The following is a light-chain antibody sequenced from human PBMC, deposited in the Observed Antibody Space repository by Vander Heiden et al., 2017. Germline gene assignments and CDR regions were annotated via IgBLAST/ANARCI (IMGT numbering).Light chain of an antibody. CDR2: GAS. V-gene: IGKV1-39*01. CDR1: QSLRNY. CDR3: QQSCFAPWT. Sequence: DVPISQPPPSLPACVGNRVTISCRASQSLRNYLNWYQQKPGEAPRLLICGASRLNSGVPSRFTGSKSGTEFTLTITSLQLDDFATYCCQQSCFAPWTFGQGTKVDIK. J-gene: IGKJ1*01.